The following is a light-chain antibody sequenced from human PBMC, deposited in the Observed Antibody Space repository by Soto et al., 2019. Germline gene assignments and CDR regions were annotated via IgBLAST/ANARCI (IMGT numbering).Light chain of an antibody. J-gene: IGKJ4*01. CDR2: EAS. CDR3: QQHINWPLT. CDR1: QSIASW. Sequence: TQSPSTLSASVGDRVTITCRASQSIASWLAWYQQKPGQAPRLLIYEASNRATGIPARFSGSGSGADFTLTISSLEPEDFALYYCQQHINWPLTFGGGTKVDIK. V-gene: IGKV3-11*01.